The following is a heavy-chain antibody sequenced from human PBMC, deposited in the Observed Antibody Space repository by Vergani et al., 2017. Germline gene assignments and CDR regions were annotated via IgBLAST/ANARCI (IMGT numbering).Heavy chain of an antibody. Sequence: EVQLVQSGAEVKKPGESLKISCKGSGYSFTSYWIGWVRQMPGKGLEWMGIIYPGDSDTRYSPSFQGQVTISADKSISTAYLQWSSLKASDTAMYYCARHVGGYCSSTSCYSLDYRGQGTLVTVSS. CDR3: ARHVGGYCSSTSCYSLDY. J-gene: IGHJ4*02. CDR1: GYSFTSYW. V-gene: IGHV5-51*01. D-gene: IGHD2-2*01. CDR2: IYPGDSDT.